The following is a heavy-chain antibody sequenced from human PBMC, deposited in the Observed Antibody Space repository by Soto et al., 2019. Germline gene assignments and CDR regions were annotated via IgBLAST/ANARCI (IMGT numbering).Heavy chain of an antibody. CDR3: ARGLNSYGYDYYYYYMDV. CDR1: GGSISSYY. Sequence: SETLSLTCTVSGGSISSYYWSWIRQPPGKGLVWFCYIFYSGSTNYNPSLKSRVTISVDTSKNLFSLKLSSVTAADTAVYYCARGLNSYGYDYYYYYMDVWGKGTTVTVSS. V-gene: IGHV4-59*08. J-gene: IGHJ6*03. D-gene: IGHD5-18*01. CDR2: IFYSGST.